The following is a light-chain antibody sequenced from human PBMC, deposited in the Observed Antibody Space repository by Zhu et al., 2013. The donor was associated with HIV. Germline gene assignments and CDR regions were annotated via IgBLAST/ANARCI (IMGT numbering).Light chain of an antibody. CDR2: TAS. J-gene: IGKJ1*01. CDR1: QGISNH. Sequence: DIQMTQSPSSLSASVGDRVTITCRASQGISNHLGWYQQKPGKAPKRLIYTASTLQSGVPSRFSGSGSGTEFTLTISSLQPDDLQLITDQQYNSYSRTFGQGTKVEIK. CDR3: QQYNSYSRT. V-gene: IGKV1-17*01.